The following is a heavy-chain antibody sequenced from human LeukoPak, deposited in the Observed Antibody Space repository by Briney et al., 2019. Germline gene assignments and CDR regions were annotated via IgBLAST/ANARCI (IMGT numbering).Heavy chain of an antibody. Sequence: GASVKVSCKASGYIFTSYDINWVRQATGQGLEWMGWMNPNSGNTGYAQKFQGRVTMTRNSSITTAYMELSSLRSEYTAVYYCARRRGRSSDGSCYYPDYWGQGTLVTVSS. CDR2: MNPNSGNT. D-gene: IGHD2-15*01. CDR3: ARRRGRSSDGSCYYPDY. V-gene: IGHV1-8*01. J-gene: IGHJ4*02. CDR1: GYIFTSYD.